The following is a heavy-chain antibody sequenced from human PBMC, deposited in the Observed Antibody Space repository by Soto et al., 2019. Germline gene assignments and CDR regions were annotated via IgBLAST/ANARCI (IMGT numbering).Heavy chain of an antibody. Sequence: QVQLVQSGAEVKKPGSSVKVSCKASGGTFSNYAISWVRQAPGEGLEWMGGNNPIFGTVKYEVKFQGRVTITADKSTTTAYMELSSLRSEDTAVYYCARQRYRYTRSWGFYYGMDVGGQGTTVTVSS. V-gene: IGHV1-69*06. CDR3: ARQRYRYTRSWGFYYGMDV. CDR2: NNPIFGTV. D-gene: IGHD6-13*01. J-gene: IGHJ6*02. CDR1: GGTFSNYA.